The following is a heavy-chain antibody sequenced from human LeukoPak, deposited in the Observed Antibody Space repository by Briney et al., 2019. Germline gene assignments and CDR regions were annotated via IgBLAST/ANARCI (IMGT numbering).Heavy chain of an antibody. D-gene: IGHD3-22*01. Sequence: PGGSLRLSCAGSGFSFSNVWMSWVRQAPGKGLEWVGRIKSKTDGGTIDYAAPVKGRLTIARDDSKDTLYLQMNSLKTEDTAVYYCSTFDSSGYYTNIWGQGTMVTVSS. CDR1: GFSFSNVW. CDR3: STFDSSGYYTNI. J-gene: IGHJ3*02. CDR2: IKSKTDGGTI. V-gene: IGHV3-15*01.